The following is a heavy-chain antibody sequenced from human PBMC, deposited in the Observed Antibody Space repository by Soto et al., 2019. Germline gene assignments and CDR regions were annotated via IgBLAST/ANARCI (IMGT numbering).Heavy chain of an antibody. D-gene: IGHD1-26*01. J-gene: IGHJ4*02. Sequence: QVQLQESGPGLVKPSQTLSLTCTVSGGSISSGDYYWSWIRQPPGKGLEWIGYIYYSGSTYDNPSLRSRFTRSVDTSKNQFSLKLSSVTAADTSVYYCAGEVGATSVIYWGQGTLVTVSS. CDR1: GGSISSGDYY. CDR2: IYYSGST. CDR3: AGEVGATSVIY. V-gene: IGHV4-30-4*01.